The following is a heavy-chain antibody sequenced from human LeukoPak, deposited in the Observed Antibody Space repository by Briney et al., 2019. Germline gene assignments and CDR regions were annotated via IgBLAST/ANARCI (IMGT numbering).Heavy chain of an antibody. CDR2: IYTSGST. CDR1: GGSISSGSYY. J-gene: IGHJ4*02. Sequence: SETLSLTCTVSGGSISSGSYYWSWIRQPAGTGLEWIGRIYTSGSTNYNPSLKSRVTISVDTSKNQFSLKLSSVTAADTAVYYCASYYDILTGGLDYWGQGTLVTVSS. CDR3: ASYYDILTGGLDY. V-gene: IGHV4-61*02. D-gene: IGHD3-9*01.